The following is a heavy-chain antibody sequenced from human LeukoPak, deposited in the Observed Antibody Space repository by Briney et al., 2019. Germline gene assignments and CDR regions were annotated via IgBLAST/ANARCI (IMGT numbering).Heavy chain of an antibody. D-gene: IGHD2-2*02. CDR2: IYYSGST. V-gene: IGHV4-59*01. CDR3: ARAIPLDY. J-gene: IGHJ4*02. CDR1: GGSISSYY. Sequence: SETLSLTCTVSGGSISSYYWSWIRQPPGKGLEWIGYIYYSGSTNYNPSLKSRVTISVDTSKNQFSLKLSSVTAADTAVYYCARAIPLDYWGQGTPVTVSS.